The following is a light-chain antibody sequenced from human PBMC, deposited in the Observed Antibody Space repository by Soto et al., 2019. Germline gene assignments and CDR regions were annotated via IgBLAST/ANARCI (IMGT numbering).Light chain of an antibody. J-gene: IGKJ3*01. CDR3: QHYDSSPSFT. CDR2: GAS. CDR1: QSVRSSY. V-gene: IGKV3-20*01. Sequence: EIVLTQSPGTLSLSPGERATLSCRASQSVRSSYLAWYQHKPGQAPRLLMYGASSRPTGIPDRFSGSGSGTDFTLTISRLEPEDFAVYYCQHYDSSPSFTFGPGTKVDIK.